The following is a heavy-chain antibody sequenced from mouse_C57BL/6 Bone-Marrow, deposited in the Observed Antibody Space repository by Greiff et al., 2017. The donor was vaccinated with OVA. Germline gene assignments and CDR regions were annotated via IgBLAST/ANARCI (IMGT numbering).Heavy chain of an antibody. J-gene: IGHJ4*01. CDR1: GYSFTGYY. CDR3: ARGGNYVFYAMDY. CDR2: INPSTGGT. Sequence: EVKVEESGPELVKPGASVKISCKASGYSFTGYYMNWVKQSPEKSLEWIGEINPSTGGTTYNQKFKAKATLTVDKSSSTAYMQLKSLTSEDSAVYYCARGGNYVFYAMDYWGQGTSVTVSS. V-gene: IGHV1-42*01. D-gene: IGHD1-1*01.